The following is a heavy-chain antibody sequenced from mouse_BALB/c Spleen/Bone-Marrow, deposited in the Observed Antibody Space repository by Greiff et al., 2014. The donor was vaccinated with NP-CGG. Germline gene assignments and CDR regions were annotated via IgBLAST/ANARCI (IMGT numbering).Heavy chain of an antibody. CDR2: IFPGSGNT. Sequence: QVQLQQSGPELVKLGASVKISCKASGYSFTSYYIHWVKQRPGQGLEWIGWIFPGSGNTKYNEKFKGKATLTADTSSSTAYMQLSSLTSEDSAVYFCARHGNLRNYYAMDYWGQGTSVTVSS. CDR1: GYSFTSYY. CDR3: ARHGNLRNYYAMDY. J-gene: IGHJ4*01. V-gene: IGHV1-66*01. D-gene: IGHD2-1*01.